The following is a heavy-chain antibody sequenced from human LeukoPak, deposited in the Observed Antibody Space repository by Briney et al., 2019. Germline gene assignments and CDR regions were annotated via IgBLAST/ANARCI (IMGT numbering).Heavy chain of an antibody. J-gene: IGHJ4*02. CDR2: ISGSGDST. V-gene: IGHV3-23*01. CDR1: GFTFSTYA. D-gene: IGHD2-2*01. Sequence: PGGSLRLSCAASGFTFSTYAVNWVRQAPGKGLEWVSTISGSGDSTYYADSVKGRFTISRDNSKDTLYLQMSSVRAEDTAVYYCAKDKVPAAFDYWGQGTLVTVSS. CDR3: AKDKVPAAFDY.